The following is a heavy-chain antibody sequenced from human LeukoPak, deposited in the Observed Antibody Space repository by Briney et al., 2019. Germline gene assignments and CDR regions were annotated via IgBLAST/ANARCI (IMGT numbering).Heavy chain of an antibody. Sequence: ASVKVSCKATGYTFTSYGISWVRQAPGQGLEWMGWISANDGNTDYTQKLQGRVTMTTDTSTSTAYMELRSLRSDDTAVYYCARESHVTREDYWGQGTLVIVSS. D-gene: IGHD3-10*01. CDR1: GYTFTSYG. CDR2: ISANDGNT. J-gene: IGHJ4*02. CDR3: ARESHVTREDY. V-gene: IGHV1-18*01.